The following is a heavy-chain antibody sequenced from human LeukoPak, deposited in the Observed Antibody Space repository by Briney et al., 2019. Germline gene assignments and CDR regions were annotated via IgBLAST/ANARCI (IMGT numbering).Heavy chain of an antibody. CDR2: ISYDGSTK. CDR1: GFTFSSYA. CDR3: ARNSGYGDFDY. D-gene: IGHD5-12*01. Sequence: GGSLRLSCAASGFTFSSYAMHWVRQAPSMGLEWVAVISYDGSTKHYVDSVKGRFTISRDNSKNTLYLQMNSLRADDTAVYYCARNSGYGDFDYWGQGTLVTVSS. J-gene: IGHJ4*02. V-gene: IGHV3-30-3*01.